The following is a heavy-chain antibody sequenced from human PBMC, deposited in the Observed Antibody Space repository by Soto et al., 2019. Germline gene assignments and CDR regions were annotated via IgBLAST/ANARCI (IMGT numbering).Heavy chain of an antibody. J-gene: IGHJ4*02. V-gene: IGHV1-69*13. CDR3: ARAVVVAATIDY. D-gene: IGHD2-15*01. CDR1: GGTFSSYA. CDR2: IIPIFGTA. Sequence: VASVKVSCKASGGTFSSYAISWVRQAPGQGLEWMGGIIPIFGTANCAQKFQGRVTITADESTSTAYMELSSLRSEDTAVYYCARAVVVAATIDYWGQGTLVTVSS.